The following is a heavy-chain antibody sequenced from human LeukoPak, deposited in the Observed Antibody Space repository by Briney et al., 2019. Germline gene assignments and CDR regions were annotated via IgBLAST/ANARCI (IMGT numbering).Heavy chain of an antibody. V-gene: IGHV3-48*02. CDR1: GFTLRSYG. CDR3: ARVRGPTVVTMYFDY. Sequence: GGSLRLSCAASGFTLRSYGMIWVRQAPGKGLEWVSYISPSSGTIYYADSVKGRFTISRDNAENSLSLQMNSLRDDDTGVYYCARVRGPTVVTMYFDYWGQGTPVIVSS. J-gene: IGHJ4*02. D-gene: IGHD4-23*01. CDR2: ISPSSGTI.